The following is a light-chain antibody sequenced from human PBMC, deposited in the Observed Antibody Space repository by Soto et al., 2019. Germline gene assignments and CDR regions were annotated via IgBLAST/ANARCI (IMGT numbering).Light chain of an antibody. V-gene: IGKV1-5*03. CDR2: KAS. Sequence: DIPMTQSPSTLSASVGDRVTITCRASQSISNWLAWYQQKPGRAPKLLMYKASSLESGVPSRFSGSGSGTEFTLTISRLQPDDFATYYCQQYNRSPTFGQGTKVEIK. J-gene: IGKJ1*01. CDR3: QQYNRSPT. CDR1: QSISNW.